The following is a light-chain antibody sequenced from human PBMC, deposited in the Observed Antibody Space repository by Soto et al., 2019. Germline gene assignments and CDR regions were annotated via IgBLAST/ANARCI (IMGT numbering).Light chain of an antibody. V-gene: IGKV3-15*01. CDR2: GAS. CDR3: QHYNNWPPWT. CDR1: QSVSSN. J-gene: IGKJ1*01. Sequence: EIVMTQFPATLSVSPGERATLSCRASQSVSSNLAWYQQKPGQAPRLLIYGASTRATGVPIRFSGSGSGTEFTLTISSLQSEDFAVYYCQHYNNWPPWTFGQGTKVEIK.